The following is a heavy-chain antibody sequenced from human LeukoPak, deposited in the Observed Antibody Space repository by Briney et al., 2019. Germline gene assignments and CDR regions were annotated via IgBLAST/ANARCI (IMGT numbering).Heavy chain of an antibody. CDR1: GYAFTSNG. J-gene: IGHJ3*01. V-gene: IGHV1-18*01. CDR2: ISGYNAKT. Sequence: ASVKVSCKASGYAFTSNGMSWVRQAPGQGLEWMGWISGYNAKTNYAQKLQGRITMTADTPTSTVYMELRSLRSDDTAVYYCAREDSGSSRVFDVWGQGTMVTVSS. D-gene: IGHD1-26*01. CDR3: AREDSGSSRVFDV.